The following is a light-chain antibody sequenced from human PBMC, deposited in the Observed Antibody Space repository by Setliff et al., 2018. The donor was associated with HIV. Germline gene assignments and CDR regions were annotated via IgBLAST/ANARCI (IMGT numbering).Light chain of an antibody. CDR1: SSDVGAYNY. J-gene: IGLJ1*01. Sequence: LTQPASVSGSPGQSITVSCTGTSSDVGAYNYVSWYQQHPGKAPKLMIYEVSNRPSGVSDRFSGSKSGNTASLTISGLQAEDEADYYCASYTYISTPVFGTGTKVTVL. CDR3: ASYTYISTPV. CDR2: EVS. V-gene: IGLV2-14*01.